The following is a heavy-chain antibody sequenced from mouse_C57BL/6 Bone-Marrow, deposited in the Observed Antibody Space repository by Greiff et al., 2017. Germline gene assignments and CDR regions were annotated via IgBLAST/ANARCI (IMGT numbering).Heavy chain of an antibody. J-gene: IGHJ2*01. Sequence: VHLVESGAELARPGASVKLSCKASGYTFTSYGISWVKQRTGQGLEWIGEIYPRSGNTYYTAKFKGKATLTADKSSSTAYMELRSLTSEDSAVYFCARSGLGLGGSWGQGTTLTVSS. CDR2: IYPRSGNT. V-gene: IGHV1-81*01. CDR1: GYTFTSYG. CDR3: ARSGLGLGGS. D-gene: IGHD1-1*02.